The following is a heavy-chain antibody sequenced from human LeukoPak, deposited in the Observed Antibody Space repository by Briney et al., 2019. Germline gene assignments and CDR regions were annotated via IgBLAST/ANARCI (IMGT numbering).Heavy chain of an antibody. D-gene: IGHD3-10*01. CDR3: ARERPLHRYYYGSGNTIADY. J-gene: IGHJ4*02. Sequence: PSETLSLTCTVSGGSISSSSYYWGWIRQPPGKGLEWIGSIYYSGSTYYNPSLKSRVTISVDTSKNQFSLKLSSVTAADTAVYYCARERPLHRYYYGSGNTIADYWGQGTLVTVSS. V-gene: IGHV4-39*07. CDR1: GGSISSSSYY. CDR2: IYYSGST.